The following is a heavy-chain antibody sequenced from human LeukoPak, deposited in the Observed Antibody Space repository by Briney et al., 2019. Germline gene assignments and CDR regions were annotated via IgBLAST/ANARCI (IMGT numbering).Heavy chain of an antibody. CDR2: ISYDGRDK. D-gene: IGHD2-15*01. Sequence: PGGSLRLSCAASGFTFTTYGMHWVRQAPGKGLEWVAVISYDGRDKYYADSVKGRSTISRDNSKNTLHLQVNNLRTDDTAVYYCAKDKGYCNGGSCYTFDYWGQGTLATVSS. CDR1: GFTFTTYG. CDR3: AKDKGYCNGGSCYTFDY. J-gene: IGHJ4*02. V-gene: IGHV3-30*18.